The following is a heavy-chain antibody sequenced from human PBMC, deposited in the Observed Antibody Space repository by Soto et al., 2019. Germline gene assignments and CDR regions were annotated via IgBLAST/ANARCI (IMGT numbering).Heavy chain of an antibody. V-gene: IGHV4-59*01. CDR1: GGSISSYY. D-gene: IGHD6-19*01. CDR2: IYYSGST. J-gene: IGHJ4*01. CDR3: ARLSGPLTPLDY. Sequence: SETLSLTCTVSGGSISSYYWSWIRQPPGKGLEWIGYIYYSGSTNYNPSLKSRVTISVDTSKNQFSLKLSSVTAADTAVYYCARLSGPLTPLDYWGHGTLVTVSS.